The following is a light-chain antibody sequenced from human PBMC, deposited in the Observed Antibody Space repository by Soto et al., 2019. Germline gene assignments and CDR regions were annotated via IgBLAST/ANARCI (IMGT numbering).Light chain of an antibody. CDR1: QGIRSD. J-gene: IGKJ1*01. V-gene: IGKV1-6*01. CDR2: DAS. Sequence: AIQMTQSPSSLSASVGDRVTITYRASQGIRSDLGWYQQKPGQAPKLLIYDASTFQIGVPSRFSRSRSCTAFTLTISCLQPADFATYFYLHHYRYPLTSGRGTTVDVK. CDR3: LHHYRYPLT.